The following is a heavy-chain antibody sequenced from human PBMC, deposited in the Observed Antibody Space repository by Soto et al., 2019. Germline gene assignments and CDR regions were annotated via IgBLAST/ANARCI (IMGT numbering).Heavy chain of an antibody. CDR2: IWYDGSNK. V-gene: IGHV3-33*08. CDR1: GFTFSSYG. CDR3: ARGDPNGRVATIPDY. J-gene: IGHJ4*02. D-gene: IGHD5-12*01. Sequence: GGSLRLSCAASGFTFSSYGMHWVRQAPGKGLEWVAVIWYDGSNKYYADSVKGRFTISRDNSKNTLYLQMNSLRAEDTAVYYCARGDPNGRVATIPDYWGQGTLVTVSS.